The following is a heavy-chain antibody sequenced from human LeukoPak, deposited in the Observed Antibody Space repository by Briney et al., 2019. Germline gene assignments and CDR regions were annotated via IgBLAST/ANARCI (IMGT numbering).Heavy chain of an antibody. CDR1: GFTFSTYW. CDR2: IKGDESAK. Sequence: GGSLRLSCAASGFTFSTYWMAWVRQAPGKGLEWVANIKGDESAKHQADSVKGRFTISRDNAQNSVYPQMSSLRGEDTAVYYCARDVVGSLDYWGQGTLVTVSS. V-gene: IGHV3-7*01. D-gene: IGHD1-26*01. J-gene: IGHJ4*02. CDR3: ARDVVGSLDY.